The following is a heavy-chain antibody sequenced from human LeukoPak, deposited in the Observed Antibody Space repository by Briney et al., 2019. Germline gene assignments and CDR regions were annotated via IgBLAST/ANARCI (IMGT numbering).Heavy chain of an antibody. CDR2: IYHSGST. J-gene: IGHJ3*02. CDR1: GGSISSGGYS. D-gene: IGHD3-22*01. Sequence: PSETLSLTCAVSGGSISSGGYSWSWIRQPPGKGLEWIGYIYHSGSTYYNPSLKSRVTISVDRSKNQFSLKLSSVTAADTAVYYCARRLDYYDSSGYYSHDAFDIWGQGTMVTVSS. CDR3: ARRLDYYDSSGYYSHDAFDI. V-gene: IGHV4-30-2*01.